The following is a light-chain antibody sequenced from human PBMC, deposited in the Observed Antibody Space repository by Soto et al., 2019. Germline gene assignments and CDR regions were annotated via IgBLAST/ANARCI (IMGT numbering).Light chain of an antibody. V-gene: IGLV2-14*03. CDR2: DVS. CDR1: SSDVGGYNY. J-gene: IGLJ2*01. CDR3: SSDSNRTTRV. Sequence: QSALTQPASVSGSPGQSITISCTGTSSDVGGYNYVSWYQQHPGKAPKLMIYDVSYRPSGVSNRFSGSKSGDTASLTISVLQDEDEADYYCSSDSNRTTRVFGGGTKLTVL.